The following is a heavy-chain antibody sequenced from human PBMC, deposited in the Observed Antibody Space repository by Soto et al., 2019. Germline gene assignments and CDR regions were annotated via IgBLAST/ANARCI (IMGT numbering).Heavy chain of an antibody. CDR2: IYYSGST. CDR3: ARVPNNDYYMDV. Sequence: SETLSLTCTVSGGSISSYYWSWIRQPPGKGLEWIGYIYYSGSTNYNPSLKSRVTISVDTSKNQFSLKLSSVTAADTAVYYCARVPNNDYYMDVWGKGTTVTVSS. J-gene: IGHJ6*03. V-gene: IGHV4-59*01. D-gene: IGHD1-1*01. CDR1: GGSISSYY.